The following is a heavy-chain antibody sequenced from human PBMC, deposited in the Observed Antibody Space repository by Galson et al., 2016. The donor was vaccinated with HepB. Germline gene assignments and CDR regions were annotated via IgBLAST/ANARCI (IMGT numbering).Heavy chain of an antibody. D-gene: IGHD6-19*01. CDR1: GGSISSSSYY. CDR2: IYYSGST. V-gene: IGHV4-39*07. CDR3: ARARYSSGLYNWFDP. Sequence: ETLSLTCAVSGGSISSSSYYWGWIRQPPGKGLEWIGSIYYSGSTYYNPSLKSRVTISVDTSKNQFSLKLSSVTAADTAVYYCARARYSSGLYNWFDPWGQGTLVTVSS. J-gene: IGHJ5*02.